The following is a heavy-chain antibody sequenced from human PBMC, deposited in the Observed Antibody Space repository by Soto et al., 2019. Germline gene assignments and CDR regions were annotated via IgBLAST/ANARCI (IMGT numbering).Heavy chain of an antibody. J-gene: IGHJ4*02. CDR2: IYHSGST. D-gene: IGHD6-19*01. Sequence: SETLSLTCAVSGYSISSGYYWGWIRQPPGKGLEWIGSIYHSGSTYYNPSLKSRVTISVDTSKNQFSLKLSSVTAADTAVYYCASSHSSGDYWGQGTLVTVSS. V-gene: IGHV4-38-2*01. CDR3: ASSHSSGDY. CDR1: GYSISSGYY.